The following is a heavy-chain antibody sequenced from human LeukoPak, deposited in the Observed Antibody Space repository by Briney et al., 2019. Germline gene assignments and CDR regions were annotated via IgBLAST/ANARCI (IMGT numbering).Heavy chain of an antibody. J-gene: IGHJ6*03. Sequence: ASVKVSCKASGYTFTSYGISWVRQAPGQGLEWMGWISAYNGNTNYAQKLQGRVTMATDTSTSTAYMELRSLRSDDTAVYYCARSRDYYPYYYYYMDVWGKGTTVTVSS. CDR1: GYTFTSYG. D-gene: IGHD3-10*01. CDR3: ARSRDYYPYYYYYMDV. V-gene: IGHV1-18*01. CDR2: ISAYNGNT.